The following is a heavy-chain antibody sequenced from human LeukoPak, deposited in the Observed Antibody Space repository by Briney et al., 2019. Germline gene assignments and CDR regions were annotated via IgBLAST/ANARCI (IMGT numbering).Heavy chain of an antibody. D-gene: IGHD6-6*01. J-gene: IGHJ6*03. CDR1: GYTFTSYG. V-gene: IGHV1-18*01. CDR2: ISAYNGNT. CDR3: ARVLVTAARPTAPFYYYYYMDV. Sequence: ASVKVSCKASGYTFTSYGISWVRQAPGQGLEWMGWISAYNGNTNYAQKLQGRVTMTTDTSTSTAYMELRSLRSDDTAVYYCARVLVTAARPTAPFYYYYYMDVWGKGTTVTVSS.